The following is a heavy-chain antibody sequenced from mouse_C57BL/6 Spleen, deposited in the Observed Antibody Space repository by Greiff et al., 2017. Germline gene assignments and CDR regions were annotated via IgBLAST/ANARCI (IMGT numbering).Heavy chain of an antibody. J-gene: IGHJ3*01. CDR1: GYSLSTFGMG. Sequence: QVTLKESGPGILQPSQTLSLTCSFSGYSLSTFGMGVGWIRHPSGIGLDWLALLWWDDDKYYNPALKSRLTISKATSKNQVFRKIANVDTADTATYYGARGYYSNSAWCAYWGQGTLVTVSA. CDR3: ARGYYSNSAWCAY. CDR2: LWWDDDK. D-gene: IGHD2-5*01. V-gene: IGHV8-8*01.